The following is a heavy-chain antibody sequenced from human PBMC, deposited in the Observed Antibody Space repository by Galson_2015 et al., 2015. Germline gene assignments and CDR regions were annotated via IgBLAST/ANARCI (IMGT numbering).Heavy chain of an antibody. Sequence: SVKVSCKASGYTFTSYAMHWVRQAPGQRLEWMGWINAGNGNTKYSQKFQGRVTITRDTSASTAYMELSSLRSEDTAVYYCARVPTYYDSSGYYYKGGYFDYWGQGTLVTVSS. J-gene: IGHJ4*02. V-gene: IGHV1-3*01. D-gene: IGHD3-22*01. CDR1: GYTFTSYA. CDR3: ARVPTYYDSSGYYYKGGYFDY. CDR2: INAGNGNT.